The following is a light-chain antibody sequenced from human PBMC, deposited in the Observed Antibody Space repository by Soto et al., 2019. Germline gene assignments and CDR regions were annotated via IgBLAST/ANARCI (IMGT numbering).Light chain of an antibody. CDR1: QSVSSSY. CDR3: QQYNKWPLT. J-gene: IGKJ4*01. CDR2: GAS. V-gene: IGKV3-20*01. Sequence: EIVLTQSPGTLSLSPGERATLSCRASQSVSSSYLAWYQEKPGQAPRLLIYGASSRATGIPDRFSGSGSGTDFTLTISRLQSEDFAVYYCQQYNKWPLTFGGGTKVEVK.